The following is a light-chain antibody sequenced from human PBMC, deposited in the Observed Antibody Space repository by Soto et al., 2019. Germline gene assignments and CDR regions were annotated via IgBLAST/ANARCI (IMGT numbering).Light chain of an antibody. CDR1: SSNIGAGYD. J-gene: IGLJ1*01. Sequence: QSVLTQPPSVSGAPGQRVTISCTGSSSNIGAGYDVHWYQQLPGTAPKLLIYGNSNRPSGVPDRFSGPKSGTSASLAITGLQAEDEADYYCQSYDSSLIYVFGTGTKVT. CDR2: GNS. V-gene: IGLV1-40*01. CDR3: QSYDSSLIYV.